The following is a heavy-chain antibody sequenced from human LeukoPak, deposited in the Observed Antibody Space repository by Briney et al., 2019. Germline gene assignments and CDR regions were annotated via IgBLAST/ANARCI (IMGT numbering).Heavy chain of an antibody. CDR3: ARAPDYYDSSGYLDC. V-gene: IGHV1-69*04. J-gene: IGHJ4*02. CDR2: IIPIFGIA. CDR1: GGTFSSYA. D-gene: IGHD3-22*01. Sequence: SVKVSCKASGGTFSSYAISWVRQAPGQGLEWMGRIIPIFGIANYAQEFQGRVTITADKSTSTAYMELSSLRSEDTAVYYCARAPDYYDSSGYLDCWGQGTLVTVSS.